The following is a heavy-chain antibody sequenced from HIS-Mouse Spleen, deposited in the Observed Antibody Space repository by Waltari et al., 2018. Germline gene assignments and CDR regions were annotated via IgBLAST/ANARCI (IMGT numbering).Heavy chain of an antibody. CDR1: GFTFSSYA. CDR3: ARDHRNNWAIRD. D-gene: IGHD1-20*01. V-gene: IGHV3-30-3*01. CDR2: ISYDGSNK. J-gene: IGHJ4*02. Sequence: QVQLVESGGGVVQPGRSLRLSCAASGFTFSSYAIHWVRQAPGKGLEWVAVISYDGSNKYYADSVKGRFTISRDNSKNTLYLQMNSLRAEDTAVYYCARDHRNNWAIRDWGQGTLVTVSS.